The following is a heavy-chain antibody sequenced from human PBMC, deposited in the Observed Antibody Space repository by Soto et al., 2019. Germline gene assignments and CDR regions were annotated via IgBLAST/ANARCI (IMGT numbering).Heavy chain of an antibody. CDR1: GGSIRSYH. D-gene: IGHD1-20*01. Sequence: PSEPRSLTCTASGGSIRSYHWSWIPKYPGKGLEWIGYIYFIASIKYNASLKRRVTTSVQTSKNQFSLKMSSVTAADTAVYYCGIEITAPNHRTGSFDYWGQGTIFTVSS. CDR3: GIEITAPNHRTGSFDY. J-gene: IGHJ4*02. CDR2: IYFIASI. V-gene: IGHV4-59*01.